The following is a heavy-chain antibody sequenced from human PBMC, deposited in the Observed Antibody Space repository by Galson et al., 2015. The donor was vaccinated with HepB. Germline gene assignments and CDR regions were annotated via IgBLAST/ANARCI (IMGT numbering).Heavy chain of an antibody. Sequence: SVKVSCKASGGTFSSYAISWVRQAPGQGLEWMGGIIPIFGTANYAQKFPGRVTITADESTSTAYMELSSLRSEDTAVYYCAREFPSNDSSGYAQYSYSSGRAVWGQGPTVTVSS. CDR1: GGTFSSYA. V-gene: IGHV1-69*13. CDR3: AREFPSNDSSGYAQYSYSSGRAV. J-gene: IGHJ6*02. CDR2: IIPIFGTA. D-gene: IGHD3-22*01.